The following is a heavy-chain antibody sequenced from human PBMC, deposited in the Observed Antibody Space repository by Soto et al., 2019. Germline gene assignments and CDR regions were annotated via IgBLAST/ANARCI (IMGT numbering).Heavy chain of an antibody. J-gene: IGHJ4*02. Sequence: ASVKVSCKASGYTFTSYGINWVRQAPGQGLEWMGWISAYNGNKNYAQNLQGRVTMTTDTSTSTADMELRSLRSDDTAVYYCASPVECSTTSCIRWGQGTRVTVSS. D-gene: IGHD2-2*01. CDR3: ASPVECSTTSCIR. V-gene: IGHV1-18*01. CDR1: GYTFTSYG. CDR2: ISAYNGNK.